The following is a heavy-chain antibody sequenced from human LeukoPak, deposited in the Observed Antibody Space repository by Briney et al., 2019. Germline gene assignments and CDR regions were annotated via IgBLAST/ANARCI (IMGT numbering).Heavy chain of an antibody. CDR3: AREPYYYGSGSYYNPAGFDY. CDR1: GFTFSNYS. Sequence: GSLRLSCAASGFTFSNYSMNWVRQAPGKGLEWVSYISSRSRTIYYADSLKGRFTISRDNAKNSLYLQMNSLRAEDTAVYYCAREPYYYGSGSYYNPAGFDYWGQGTLVTVSS. J-gene: IGHJ4*02. V-gene: IGHV3-48*01. CDR2: ISSRSRTI. D-gene: IGHD3-10*01.